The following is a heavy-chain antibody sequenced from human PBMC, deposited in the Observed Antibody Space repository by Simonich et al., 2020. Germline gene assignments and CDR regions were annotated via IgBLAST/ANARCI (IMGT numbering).Heavy chain of an antibody. V-gene: IGHV4-34*01. J-gene: IGHJ4*02. D-gene: IGHD1-1*01. CDR3: ARHLQLGPFDY. CDR1: GGSFSGYY. CDR2: INQSGST. Sequence: QVQLQQWGAGLLKPSETLSLTCAVYGGSFSGYYWSWIRQPPGKGLEWIGEINQSGSTNYNPSLMSRVTISVDTSKNQFSLKLSSVTAADTAVYYCARHLQLGPFDYWGQGTLVTVSS.